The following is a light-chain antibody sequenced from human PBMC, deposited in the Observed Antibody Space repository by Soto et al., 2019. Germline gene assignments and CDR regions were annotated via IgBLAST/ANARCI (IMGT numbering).Light chain of an antibody. V-gene: IGKV1-39*01. CDR2: AAS. J-gene: IGKJ4*01. CDR3: QQSYSTPPT. CDR1: QSISSY. Sequence: DLQMTQSPSSLSASVGDRVTITCRASQSISSYLNWYQQKPGKAPKLLIYAASSLQSGVPSRFSGSGSVTDFTLTISSLQPEDFATYYCQQSYSTPPTFGGGTKVEIK.